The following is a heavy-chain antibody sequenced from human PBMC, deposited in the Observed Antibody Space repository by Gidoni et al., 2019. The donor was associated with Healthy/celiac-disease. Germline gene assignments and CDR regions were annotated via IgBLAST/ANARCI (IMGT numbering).Heavy chain of an antibody. J-gene: IGHJ4*02. CDR2: ISGSVGST. CDR3: AGGLLWFGEFGVDY. D-gene: IGHD3-10*01. CDR1: GFTFSSYA. Sequence: EVQLVESGGGLVQPGWSLRLSCAASGFTFSSYAMSWVRQAPGKGLEWVSAISGSVGSTYYADSVKGRFTISRDNSKNTLYLQMNSLRAEDTAVYYCAGGLLWFGEFGVDYWGQGTLVTVSS. V-gene: IGHV3-23*04.